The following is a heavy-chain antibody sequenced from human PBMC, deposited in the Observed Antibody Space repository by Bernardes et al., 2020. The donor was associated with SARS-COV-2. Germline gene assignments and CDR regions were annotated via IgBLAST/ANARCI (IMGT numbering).Heavy chain of an antibody. J-gene: IGHJ4*02. CDR2: FDPEDGET. CDR1: GYTLTELS. CDR3: AKDPNHLDLTGTIY. Sequence: ASVKVSCKVSGYTLTELSMHWVRQAPGKGLEWMGGFDPEDGETIYAQKFQGRVTMTEDTSTDTAYMELSSLRAEDTAIYYCAKDPNHLDLTGTIYWGQGTLVTVSS. V-gene: IGHV1-24*01. D-gene: IGHD1-7*01.